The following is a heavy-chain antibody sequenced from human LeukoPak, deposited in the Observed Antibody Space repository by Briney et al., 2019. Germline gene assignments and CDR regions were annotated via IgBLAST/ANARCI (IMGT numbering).Heavy chain of an antibody. CDR1: GYTFTGYY. V-gene: IGHV1-2*06. J-gene: IGHJ6*03. CDR3: ARDRDYDSSGYGYYYMDV. Sequence: ASVKVSCKASGYTFTGYYMHWVRQAPGQGLEWMGRINPNSGGTNYAQKFQGRVTMTRDTSISTAYMELSRLRSDDTAVDYCARDRDYDSSGYGYYYMDVWGKGTTVTVSS. D-gene: IGHD3-22*01. CDR2: INPNSGGT.